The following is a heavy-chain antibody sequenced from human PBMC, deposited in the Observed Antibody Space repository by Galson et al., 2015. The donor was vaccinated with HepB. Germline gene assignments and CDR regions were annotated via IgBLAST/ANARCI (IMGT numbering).Heavy chain of an antibody. CDR3: ARAIVVVPAATWAKKVYYYYGMDV. V-gene: IGHV4-34*01. Sequence: ETLSLTCAVYGGSFSGYYWSWIRQPPGKGLEWIGEINHSGSTNYNPSLKSRVTISVDTSKNQFSLKLSSVTAADTAVHYCARAIVVVPAATWAKKVYYYYGMDVWGQGTTVTVSS. CDR1: GGSFSGYY. D-gene: IGHD2-2*01. J-gene: IGHJ6*02. CDR2: INHSGST.